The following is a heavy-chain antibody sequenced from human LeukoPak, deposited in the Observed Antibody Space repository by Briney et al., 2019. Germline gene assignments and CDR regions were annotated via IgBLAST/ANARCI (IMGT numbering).Heavy chain of an antibody. V-gene: IGHV3-23*01. D-gene: IGHD3-22*01. CDR1: GFTFSSYG. J-gene: IGHJ4*02. CDR3: AKDYYYDSSGYKAPGDY. CDR2: ISGSGGST. Sequence: GGSLRLSCAASGFTFSSYGMSWVRQAPGEGLEWVSAISGSGGSTYCADSVKGRFTISRDNSKNTLYLQMNSLRAEDTAVYYCAKDYYYDSSGYKAPGDYWGQGTLVTVSS.